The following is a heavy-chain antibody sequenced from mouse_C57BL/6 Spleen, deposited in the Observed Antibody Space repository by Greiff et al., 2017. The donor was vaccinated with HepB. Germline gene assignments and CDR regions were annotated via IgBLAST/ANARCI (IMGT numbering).Heavy chain of an antibody. Sequence: EVKLVESGGGLVKPGGSLKLSCAASGFTFSSYAMSWVRQTPEKRLEWVATISDGGSYTYYPDNVKGRFTISRDNAKNNLYLQMSHLKSEDTAMYYCARDLGRGLHWYFDVWGTGTTVTVSS. J-gene: IGHJ1*03. V-gene: IGHV5-4*01. CDR3: ARDLGRGLHWYFDV. CDR2: ISDGGSYT. CDR1: GFTFSSYA. D-gene: IGHD4-1*01.